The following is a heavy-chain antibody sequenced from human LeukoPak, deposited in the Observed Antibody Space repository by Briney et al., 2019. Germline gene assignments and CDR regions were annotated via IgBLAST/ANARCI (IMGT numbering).Heavy chain of an antibody. V-gene: IGHV3-30-3*01. Sequence: GRSMRLSCAASGFTFSNYFMHWVRQAPGKGLEWVADIASDGSHTFYVESVKGRFTISRDNSKNTLYLQMNSLGPEDTAVYFCARERQDTVIHSGAFDIWGQGTMVTVSS. CDR1: GFTFSNYF. CDR2: IASDGSHT. CDR3: ARERQDTVIHSGAFDI. J-gene: IGHJ3*02. D-gene: IGHD2-21*02.